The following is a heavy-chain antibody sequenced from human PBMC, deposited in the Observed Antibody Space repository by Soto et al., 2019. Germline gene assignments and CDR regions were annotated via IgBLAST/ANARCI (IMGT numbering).Heavy chain of an antibody. CDR1: GFTFRTYA. J-gene: IGHJ4*02. D-gene: IGHD6-19*01. CDR3: ASQWGHTSGWYRGQDY. Sequence: GGSLRLSCAASGFTFRTYALSWVRQAPGKGLEWVSSITATDNSTYYADSVKGRFTISRDNSKNALFLHMNSLRAEDTAVYFCASQWGHTSGWYRGQDYWGQGTLVTVSS. CDR2: ITATDNST. V-gene: IGHV3-23*01.